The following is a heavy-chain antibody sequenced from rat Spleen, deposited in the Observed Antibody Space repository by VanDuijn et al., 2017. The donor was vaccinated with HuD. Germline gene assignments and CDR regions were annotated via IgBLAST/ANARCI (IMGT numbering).Heavy chain of an antibody. D-gene: IGHD1-12*02. Sequence: EVLLQESGPGLVKPSQSLSLTCSVTGYSITSNYWGWIRKFPGNKLEWMGYINSAGSTNYNPSLKSRISITRDTSKNQFFLQLSSVTTEDTATYYCARSDGTHYYLPFADWGQGTLVTVSS. CDR1: GYSITSNY. J-gene: IGHJ3*01. CDR3: ARSDGTHYYLPFAD. CDR2: INSAGST. V-gene: IGHV3-3*01.